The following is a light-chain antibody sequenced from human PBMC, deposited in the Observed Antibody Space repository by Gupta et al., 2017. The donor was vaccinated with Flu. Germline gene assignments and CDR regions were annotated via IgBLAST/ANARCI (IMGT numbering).Light chain of an antibody. CDR2: SND. CDR1: SSNIGRNP. Sequence: VTISCSGSSSNIGRNPVNWYQQLPGTAPNLLIHSNDQRPSGVPNRFSGSKSGTSASLAISGLQSDDEADYYCAAWDDRLNGLVVFGGGTKLTVL. CDR3: AAWDDRLNGLVV. J-gene: IGLJ2*01. V-gene: IGLV1-44*01.